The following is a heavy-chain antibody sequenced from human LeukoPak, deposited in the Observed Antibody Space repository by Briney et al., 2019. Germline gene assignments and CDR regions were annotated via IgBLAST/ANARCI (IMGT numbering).Heavy chain of an antibody. CDR2: ISGHGGTT. Sequence: GGSLRLSCVASGFTFGAYAMHWVRQAPGKGLEWVSFISGHGGTTYYVDSVKGRFAISRDNTNNSLYLEMNSLTTEDTALYYCAKLEVVPDLWADALDIWGQGTMVTVSS. CDR1: GFTFGAYA. CDR3: AKLEVVPDLWADALDI. J-gene: IGHJ3*02. D-gene: IGHD3-22*01. V-gene: IGHV3-43*02.